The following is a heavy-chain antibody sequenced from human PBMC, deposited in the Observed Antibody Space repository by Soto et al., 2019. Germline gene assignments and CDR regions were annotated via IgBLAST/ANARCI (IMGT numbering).Heavy chain of an antibody. CDR3: ARDGCSGSNCLNWFDP. CDR1: GFTFSSYS. Sequence: EVQLVESGGGLVQPGGSLRLSCAASGFTFSSYSMNWVRQAPGKALEWVSYISSSSTTKYYADSVKGRFTISRDNAKNSLYLQMNSLRAEDTAVYYCARDGCSGSNCLNWFDPWGQGTLVTVSS. J-gene: IGHJ5*02. V-gene: IGHV3-48*01. D-gene: IGHD2-15*01. CDR2: ISSSSTTK.